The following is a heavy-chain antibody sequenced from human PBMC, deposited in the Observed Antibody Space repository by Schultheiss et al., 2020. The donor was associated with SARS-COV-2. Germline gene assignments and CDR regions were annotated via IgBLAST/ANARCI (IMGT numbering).Heavy chain of an antibody. D-gene: IGHD3-10*01. V-gene: IGHV4-39*01. CDR3: ARQYRLLWFGELYRDPYYFDY. J-gene: IGHJ4*02. CDR2: IYYSGST. Sequence: SQTLSLTCTVSGGSISSYYWGWIRQPPGKGLEWIGSIYYSGSTYYNPSLKSRVTISVDTSKNQFSLKLSSVTAADTAVYYCARQYRLLWFGELYRDPYYFDYWGQGTLVTVSS. CDR1: GGSISSYY.